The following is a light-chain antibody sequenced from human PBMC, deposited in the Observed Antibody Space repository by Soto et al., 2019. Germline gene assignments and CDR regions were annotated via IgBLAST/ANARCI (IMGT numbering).Light chain of an antibody. V-gene: IGLV2-11*01. Sequence: QSVLTQPRSVSGSPGQSVTISCTGTSSDVGAYNFVSWYQQHPGKVPKLMIYDVSKRPSGVPDRFSGSKSGNTASLTISGLQPDDEADYYCSSFATTSVVFGTGTKVTVL. CDR1: SSDVGAYNF. CDR3: SSFATTSVV. CDR2: DVS. J-gene: IGLJ1*01.